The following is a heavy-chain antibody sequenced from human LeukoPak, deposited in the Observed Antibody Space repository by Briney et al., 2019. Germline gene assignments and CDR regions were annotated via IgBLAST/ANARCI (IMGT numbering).Heavy chain of an antibody. CDR2: INHSGST. CDR3: ARHGIAARPGTGPYFDY. V-gene: IGHV4-34*01. Sequence: SETLSLTCAVYGGSFSGYYWSWIRQPPGKGLEWIGEINHSGSTNYNPSLKSRVTISVDTPKNQFSLKLSSVTAADTAVYYCARHGIAARPGTGPYFDYWGQGTLVTVSS. D-gene: IGHD6-6*01. J-gene: IGHJ4*02. CDR1: GGSFSGYY.